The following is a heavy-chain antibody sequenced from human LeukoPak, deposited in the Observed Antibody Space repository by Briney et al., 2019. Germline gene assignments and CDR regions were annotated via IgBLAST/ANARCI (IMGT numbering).Heavy chain of an antibody. J-gene: IGHJ4*02. CDR1: GFTLSNAW. CDR3: AILYSSSPLDY. Sequence: GGSLRLSCEVSGFTLSNAWMSWVRQAPGRGLEWVGRIKSKSEDGARDYAAPVKGRFTISRDNSKNTLYLQMNSLKTEDTAIYYCAILYSSSPLDYWDQGTLVTVSS. CDR2: IKSKSEDGAR. D-gene: IGHD6-6*01. V-gene: IGHV3-15*01.